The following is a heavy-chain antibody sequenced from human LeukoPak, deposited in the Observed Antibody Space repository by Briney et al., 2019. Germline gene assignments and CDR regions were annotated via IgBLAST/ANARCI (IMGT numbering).Heavy chain of an antibody. CDR3: GNRRGDWYFDL. D-gene: IGHD3-10*01. J-gene: IGHJ2*01. Sequence: SETLSLTCTVSGGSISTYYWSWIRQPPGKGLEWIGYIYYSGSTNYTPSLKSRVTISVDTSKNQFSLKLTSVTAADTAVYYCGNRRGDWYFDLWGRGTLVTVSS. CDR2: IYYSGST. V-gene: IGHV4-59*01. CDR1: GGSISTYY.